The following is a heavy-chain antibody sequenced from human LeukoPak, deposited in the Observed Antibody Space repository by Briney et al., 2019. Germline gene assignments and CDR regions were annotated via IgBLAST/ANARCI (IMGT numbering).Heavy chain of an antibody. CDR1: GGSFSVYY. CDR2: IYHSGST. V-gene: IGHV4-38-2*02. J-gene: IGHJ4*02. D-gene: IGHD1-26*01. CDR3: ARDQVGATIN. Sequence: PSETLSLTCAVYGGSFSVYYWGWIRQPPGKGLEWIGSIYHSGSTYYNPSLKSRVTISVDTSKNQFSLKLSSVTAADTAVYYCARDQVGATINWGQGTLVTVSS.